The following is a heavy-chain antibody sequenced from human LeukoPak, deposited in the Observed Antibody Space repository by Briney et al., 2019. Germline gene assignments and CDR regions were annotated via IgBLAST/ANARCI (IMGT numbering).Heavy chain of an antibody. D-gene: IGHD6-19*01. CDR1: GYSFTTYW. Sequence: GESLKISCKGSGYSFTTYWIAWVRQVPGRALEWMGIIYPGDSNTRYSPSFQGQVTISADKSISTAYLQWSSLKASDTAMYYCARRIAVAGRYYFDYWGQGTLVTVSS. J-gene: IGHJ4*02. V-gene: IGHV5-51*01. CDR2: IYPGDSNT. CDR3: ARRIAVAGRYYFDY.